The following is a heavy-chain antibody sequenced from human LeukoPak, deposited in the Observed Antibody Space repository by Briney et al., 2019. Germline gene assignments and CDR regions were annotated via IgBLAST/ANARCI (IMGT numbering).Heavy chain of an antibody. J-gene: IGHJ6*02. CDR2: IYTSGST. V-gene: IGHV4-4*07. Sequence: SETLSLTCTVSGGSISSYYWSWIRQPAGKGLEWIGRIYTSGSTNYNPSLKSRVTISVDTSKNQFSLKLSSVTAADTAVYYCARDTRIAAAGTKLFYYYYGMDVWGQGTTVTVSS. D-gene: IGHD6-13*01. CDR1: GGSISSYY. CDR3: ARDTRIAAAGTKLFYYYYGMDV.